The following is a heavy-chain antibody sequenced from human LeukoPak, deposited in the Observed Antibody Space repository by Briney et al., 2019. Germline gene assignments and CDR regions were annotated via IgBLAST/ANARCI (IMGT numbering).Heavy chain of an antibody. V-gene: IGHV1-2*02. J-gene: IGHJ5*02. CDR3: ARQATGYSSSWYAGYNWFDP. Sequence: ASVKVSCKASGYTFTGYYMHWVRQAPGQGLEWIGWINPNSGGTNYAQKFQGRVTMTRDTSISTAYMELSRLRSDDTAVYYCARQATGYSSSWYAGYNWFDPWGQGTLVTVSS. CDR1: GYTFTGYY. CDR2: INPNSGGT. D-gene: IGHD6-13*01.